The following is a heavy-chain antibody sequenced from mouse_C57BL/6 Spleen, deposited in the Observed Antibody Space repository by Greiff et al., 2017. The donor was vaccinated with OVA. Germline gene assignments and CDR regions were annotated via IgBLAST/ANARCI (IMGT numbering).Heavy chain of an antibody. CDR1: GYTFTSYW. Sequence: QVQLQQSGAELVKPGASVKLSCKASGYTFTSYWMHWVKQRPGQGLEWIGMIHPNSGSTNYNEKFKSKATLTVDKSSSTAYMQLSSLTSEDSAVYYCEIYYYGTGYFDVWGTGTTVTVSS. J-gene: IGHJ1*03. CDR3: EIYYYGTGYFDV. V-gene: IGHV1-64*01. CDR2: IHPNSGST. D-gene: IGHD1-1*01.